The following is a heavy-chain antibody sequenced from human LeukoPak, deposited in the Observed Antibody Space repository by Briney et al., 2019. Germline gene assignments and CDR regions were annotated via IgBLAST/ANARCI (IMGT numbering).Heavy chain of an antibody. CDR2: ISWNSGSI. J-gene: IGHJ6*02. CDR1: GFTFDDYA. Sequence: GRSLRLSCAASGFTFDDYAMHWVRQAPGKGLEWVSGISWNSGSIGYADSVKGRFTISRDNAKNSLYLQMNSLRAEDTALYYCAKDIARYYYYGMDVWGQGTTVTVSS. CDR3: AKDIARYYYYGMDV. V-gene: IGHV3-9*01.